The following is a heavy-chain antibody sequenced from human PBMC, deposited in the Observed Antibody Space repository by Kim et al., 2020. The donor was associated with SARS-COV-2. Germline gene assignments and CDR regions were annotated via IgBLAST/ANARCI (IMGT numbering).Heavy chain of an antibody. CDR2: ISGSGGST. V-gene: IGHV3-23*01. Sequence: GGSLRLSCAASGFTFSSYAMSWVRQAPGKGLEWVSAISGSGGSTYYADSVKGRFTISRDNSKNTLYLQMNSLRAEDTAVYYCAKGPPKGELRGGVVDYWGQGPLVTVSS. J-gene: IGHJ4*02. CDR1: GFTFSSYA. D-gene: IGHD1-26*01. CDR3: AKGPPKGELRGGVVDY.